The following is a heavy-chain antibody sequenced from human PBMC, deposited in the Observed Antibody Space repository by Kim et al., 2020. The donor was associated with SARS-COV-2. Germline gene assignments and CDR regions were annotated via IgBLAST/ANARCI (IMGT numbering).Heavy chain of an antibody. J-gene: IGHJ4*02. D-gene: IGHD6-13*01. V-gene: IGHV3-7*03. Sequence: GGSLRLSCAASGFTFSNYWMSWVRQAPGKGLEWVSNINRDGSEKYYVDSVTGRFTISRDNAKNLLFLQMKSLRGEDTAVYYCTSWGAGNYWGPGTLVTVSS. CDR2: INRDGSEK. CDR3: TSWGAGNY. CDR1: GFTFSNYW.